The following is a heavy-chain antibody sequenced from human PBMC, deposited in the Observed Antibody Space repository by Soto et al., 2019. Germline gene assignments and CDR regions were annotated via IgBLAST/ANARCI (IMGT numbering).Heavy chain of an antibody. CDR1: GGSFSGYY. CDR3: AREERVVVFRRYSYYYGMDV. Sequence: SETLSLTCAVYGGSFSGYYWSWIRQPPGKGLEWIGEINHSGSTNYNPSLKSRVTISVDTSKNQFSLKLSSVTAADTAVYYCAREERVVVFRRYSYYYGMDVWGQGTTVTVSS. CDR2: INHSGST. J-gene: IGHJ6*02. D-gene: IGHD2-2*01. V-gene: IGHV4-34*01.